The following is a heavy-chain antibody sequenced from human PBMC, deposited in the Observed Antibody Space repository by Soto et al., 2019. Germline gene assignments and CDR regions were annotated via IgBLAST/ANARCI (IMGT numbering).Heavy chain of an antibody. Sequence: PSETLSLTCTVSGGSISSYYWSWIRQPPGKGLEWIGYIYYSGSTNYNPSLKSRVTISVDTSKNQFSLKLSSVTAADTAVYYCAREGLWFGESYDAFDIWGQGTMVTVSS. V-gene: IGHV4-59*01. CDR2: IYYSGST. J-gene: IGHJ3*02. CDR3: AREGLWFGESYDAFDI. D-gene: IGHD3-10*01. CDR1: GGSISSYY.